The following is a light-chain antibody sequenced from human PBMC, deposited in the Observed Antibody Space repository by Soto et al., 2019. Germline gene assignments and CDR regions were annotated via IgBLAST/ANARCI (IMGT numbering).Light chain of an antibody. CDR2: SNN. CDR1: SSNIGSNT. Sequence: QSVLTQPPSASGTPGQRVTISCSGSSSNIGSNTVNWYQQLPGTAPKLLIYSNNQRPSGVPDRFSGSKSGTSASLAISGLQSEDEADYHCAAWDDSLNGDVEFGGGTKLTVL. CDR3: AAWDDSLNGDVE. V-gene: IGLV1-44*01. J-gene: IGLJ2*01.